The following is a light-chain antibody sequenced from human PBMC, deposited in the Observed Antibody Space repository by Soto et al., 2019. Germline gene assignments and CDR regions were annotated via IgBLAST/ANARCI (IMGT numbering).Light chain of an antibody. V-gene: IGLV1-47*01. J-gene: IGLJ3*02. CDR3: AGWDDSLRGVV. CDR2: KND. CDR1: RSNIGSNY. Sequence: QSVLTQPPSASGTPGQRVTIPCSGSRSNIGSNYVYWYQHLPGMAPNVLVYKNDQRPSGVPDRFSGSKSGSSASLAISGLRSEDEGDYYCAGWDDSLRGVVFGGGTKLTVL.